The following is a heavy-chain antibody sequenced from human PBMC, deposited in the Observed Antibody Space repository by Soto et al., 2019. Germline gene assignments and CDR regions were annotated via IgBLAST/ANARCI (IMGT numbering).Heavy chain of an antibody. CDR1: GFMFKSYV. CDR3: ARWGTTGGFDL. Sequence: QLQLVESGGGVVQPGTSLRLSCAASGFMFKSYVMHWVRQAPGKGLEWVALTSYDGSNNYYGDSVKGRFTVSRDNSKNTLHLQMDSLTPEDTALYYCARWGTTGGFDLWGQGTLVSVSS. D-gene: IGHD3-16*01. CDR2: TSYDGSNN. J-gene: IGHJ5*02. V-gene: IGHV3-30*19.